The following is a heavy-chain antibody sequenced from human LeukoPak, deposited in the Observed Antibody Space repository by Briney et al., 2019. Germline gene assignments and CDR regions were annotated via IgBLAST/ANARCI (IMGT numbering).Heavy chain of an antibody. CDR2: IYWDDDK. D-gene: IGHD6-19*01. J-gene: IGHJ4*03. CDR3: AHRPPGKISGWDNCYFDT. Sequence: SGPTLVQPTQTLTLTCTLSGLSITTSGVGVGWVRQSPGKALEWLAVIYWDDDKHYSPSLRSRVTITKDSSKNQVILTMTNMDPVDTATYYCAHRPPGKISGWDNCYFDTWAPGTLVTVSS. CDR1: GLSITTSGVG. V-gene: IGHV2-5*02.